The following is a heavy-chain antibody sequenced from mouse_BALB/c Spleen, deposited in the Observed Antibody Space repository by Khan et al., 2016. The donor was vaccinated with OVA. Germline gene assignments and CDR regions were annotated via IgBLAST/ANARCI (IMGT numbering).Heavy chain of an antibody. CDR1: GYAFTNYL. V-gene: IGHV1-54*01. Sequence: QVQLQQSGTELVRPGTSVKVSCKASGYAFTNYLIEWVKQRPGQGLEWIGVIIPGSGGTKYNEKFKGKATLTADKSSTTAYMQLSSLTSDDSAVXFCARGQLGLRFDYWGQGTTLTVSS. J-gene: IGHJ2*01. CDR2: IIPGSGGT. CDR3: ARGQLGLRFDY. D-gene: IGHD3-2*01.